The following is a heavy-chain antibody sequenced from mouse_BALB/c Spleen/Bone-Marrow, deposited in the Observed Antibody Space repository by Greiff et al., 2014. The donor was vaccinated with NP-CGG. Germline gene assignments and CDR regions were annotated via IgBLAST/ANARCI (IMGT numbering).Heavy chain of an antibody. CDR1: GYTLTDYY. Sequence: QVQLQQPGAELARPGASVKLSCKASGYTLTDYYINWVKQRTGQGLEWIGEIYPGSGNTYYNEKFKGKATLTADKSSSTAYMQLSSLTSEDSAVYFCARSRGYAWFAYWGQGTLVTVSA. V-gene: IGHV1-77*01. CDR3: ARSRGYAWFAY. D-gene: IGHD2-2*01. CDR2: IYPGSGNT. J-gene: IGHJ3*01.